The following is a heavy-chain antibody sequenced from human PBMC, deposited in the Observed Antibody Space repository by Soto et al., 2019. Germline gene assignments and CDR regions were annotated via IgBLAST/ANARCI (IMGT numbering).Heavy chain of an antibody. J-gene: IGHJ4*02. Sequence: QVQLQASGPGLVKPSETLSLICTVSGGSIRDSYWTWIRQPPGKGLEWIGYVSSSGTTKYSPSLKSRVTMVVDTSKNQFSLKVNSVTTADTAVYYCARVGHLNVYYGSDYWGQGILVTVSS. CDR1: GGSIRDSY. D-gene: IGHD1-26*01. V-gene: IGHV4-59*01. CDR3: ARVGHLNVYYGSDY. CDR2: VSSSGTT.